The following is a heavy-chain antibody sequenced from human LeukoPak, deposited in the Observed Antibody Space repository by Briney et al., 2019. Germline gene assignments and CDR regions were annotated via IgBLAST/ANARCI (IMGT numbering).Heavy chain of an antibody. J-gene: IGHJ4*02. D-gene: IGHD2-8*02. CDR1: GGSISSYY. CDR2: IYYSGST. Sequence: SETLSLTCTVSGGSISSYYWSWIRQPPGKGLEWIGYIYYSGSTNYNPSLRSRVTISVDTSKNQFSLKLSSVTAADTAVYYCARLKVVWYYFDYWGQGTLVTVSS. V-gene: IGHV4-59*08. CDR3: ARLKVVWYYFDY.